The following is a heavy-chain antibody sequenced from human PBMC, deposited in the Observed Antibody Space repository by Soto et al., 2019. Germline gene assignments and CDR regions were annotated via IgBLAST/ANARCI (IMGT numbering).Heavy chain of an antibody. V-gene: IGHV1-8*01. CDR1: GYTFTSHD. CDR3: ARWDYGVYARFDY. J-gene: IGHJ4*02. D-gene: IGHD4-17*01. Sequence: QVQLVQSGTEVKEPGASVKVSCKASGYTFTSHDINWVRQATGQGLEWMGWMNPNSGNTGYAQKFQGRVTMTRNTSISTACMVLSSLRSEDTAVYYCARWDYGVYARFDYWGQGTLVTVSS. CDR2: MNPNSGNT.